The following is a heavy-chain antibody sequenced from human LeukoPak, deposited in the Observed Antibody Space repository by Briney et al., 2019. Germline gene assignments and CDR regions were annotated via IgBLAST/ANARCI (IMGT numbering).Heavy chain of an antibody. J-gene: IGHJ4*02. CDR3: AKGFYYDSSGYYYFDY. D-gene: IGHD3-22*01. V-gene: IGHV3-23*01. CDR2: ISTSSSI. Sequence: GGSLRLSCAASGFTFSSYAMNWVRQAPGKGLEWVSGISTSSSIYYADSVKGRFTISRDNSKNTLYLQVNSLRADDTAVYYCAKGFYYDSSGYYYFDYWGQGTLVTVSS. CDR1: GFTFSSYA.